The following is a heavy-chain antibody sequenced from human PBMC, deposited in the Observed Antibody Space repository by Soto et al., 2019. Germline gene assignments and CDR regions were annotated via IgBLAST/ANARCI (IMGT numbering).Heavy chain of an antibody. D-gene: IGHD3-22*01. Sequence: PSETLSLTCAVYGGSFSGYYWSWIRQPPGKGLEWIGEINHSGSTNYNPSLKSRVTISVDTSKNQFSLKLSSVTAADTAVYYCARRQYYYDSSGYPFDYWGQGTLVTVSS. J-gene: IGHJ4*02. V-gene: IGHV4-34*01. CDR2: INHSGST. CDR1: GGSFSGYY. CDR3: ARRQYYYDSSGYPFDY.